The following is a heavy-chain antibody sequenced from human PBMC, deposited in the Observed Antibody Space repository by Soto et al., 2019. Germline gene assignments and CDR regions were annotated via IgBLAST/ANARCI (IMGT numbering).Heavy chain of an antibody. Sequence: SETLSLTCAVYGGSFSGYYWSWIRQPPGKGLEWIGEINHSGSTNYNPSLKSRVTISVDTSKNQFSLKLGSVTAADTAVYYCARGPDSGYDADGFYYYYYYMDVWGKGTTVTVSS. V-gene: IGHV4-34*01. CDR3: ARGPDSGYDADGFYYYYYYMDV. J-gene: IGHJ6*03. D-gene: IGHD5-12*01. CDR1: GGSFSGYY. CDR2: INHSGST.